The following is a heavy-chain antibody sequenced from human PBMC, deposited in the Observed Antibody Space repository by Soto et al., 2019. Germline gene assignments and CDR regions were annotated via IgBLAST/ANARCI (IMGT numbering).Heavy chain of an antibody. CDR2: IDQDESRK. CDR3: ATDILIRDY. Sequence: GGSLSLSSVASGLHFSNYWMTWVRQTPGKGLEWVANIDQDESRKNYVDSVKGRFIISRDNSRNSVYLQMNSLTADDTGIYYCATDILIRDYWGQGTRVTVSS. V-gene: IGHV3-7*03. CDR1: GLHFSNYW. D-gene: IGHD2-21*01. J-gene: IGHJ4*02.